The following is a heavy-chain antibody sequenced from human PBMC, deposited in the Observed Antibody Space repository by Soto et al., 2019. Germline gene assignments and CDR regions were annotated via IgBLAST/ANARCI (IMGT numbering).Heavy chain of an antibody. V-gene: IGHV4-4*07. D-gene: IGHD5-18*01. CDR1: GGSITNHY. Sequence: QVQLQESGPRLVTPSETLTLTCSLSGGSITNHYWGWIRQPPGKGLEFIGRIYPSGRAHYNPSLQSRVPIAGDTAKNPFPLKVNSVTAADTAIYYCARDYDVNTAVDYWYFDLWGRGTLVTVSS. CDR3: ARDYDVNTAVDYWYFDL. CDR2: IYPSGRA. J-gene: IGHJ2*01.